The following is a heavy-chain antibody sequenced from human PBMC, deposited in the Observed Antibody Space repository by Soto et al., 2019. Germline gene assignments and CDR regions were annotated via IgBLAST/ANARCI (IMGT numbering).Heavy chain of an antibody. D-gene: IGHD3-3*02. Sequence: GGSLRLSCAASGFAFSNYEMNWVRQAPGKGLEWVSYISLSGSTIYYADSVKGRFTISRDDAKNSLYLQMNSLRADGTAVYYCARESFSASPNFFDYWGQGTLVTVS. CDR2: ISLSGSTI. CDR1: GFAFSNYE. J-gene: IGHJ4*02. V-gene: IGHV3-48*03. CDR3: ARESFSASPNFFDY.